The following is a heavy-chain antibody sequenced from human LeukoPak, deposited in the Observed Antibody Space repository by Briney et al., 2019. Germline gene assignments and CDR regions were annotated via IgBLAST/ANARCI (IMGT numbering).Heavy chain of an antibody. J-gene: IGHJ4*02. CDR2: INPNSGGI. D-gene: IGHD3-9*01. CDR1: GYTFTGYY. V-gene: IGHV1-2*02. Sequence: ASVTVSCKASGYTFTGYYMNWVRQAPGQGLEWMGWINPNSGGINYAQKFQGRVTMTRDTSISTAYMELSWLRSDDTAVYYCARGGAYYDILTGYYHYYFDYWGQGTLFTVSS. CDR3: ARGGAYYDILTGYYHYYFDY.